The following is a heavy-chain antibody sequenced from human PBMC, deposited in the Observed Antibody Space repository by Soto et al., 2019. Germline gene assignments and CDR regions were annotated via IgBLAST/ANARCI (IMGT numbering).Heavy chain of an antibody. CDR2: VFYNGST. V-gene: IGHV4-59*01. D-gene: IGHD6-13*01. CDR1: SGSIINYY. Sequence: QVQLQASGPGLVKPSETLSLTCTVSSGSIINYYWSWIRQSPGKGLEWIGYVFYNGSTNYNPSLKGRVTIATDTSKNQFALTLWFVTSADTAVYYCSRDWHAAADYYYYGMDVWGQGTTVTVSS. J-gene: IGHJ6*02. CDR3: SRDWHAAADYYYYGMDV.